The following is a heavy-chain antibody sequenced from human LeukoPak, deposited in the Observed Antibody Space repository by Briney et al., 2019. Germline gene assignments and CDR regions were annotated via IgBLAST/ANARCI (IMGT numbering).Heavy chain of an antibody. CDR1: GFTFSSYS. Sequence: GGSLRLSCAASGFTFSSYSMNWVRQAPGRGLEWLSYISSSSSTIYYADSVKGRFTISRDNAKNSLYLQMNSLRAEDTAVYYCARGAHYYGSGSWGQGTLVTVSS. J-gene: IGHJ4*02. V-gene: IGHV3-48*01. CDR2: ISSSSSTI. CDR3: ARGAHYYGSGS. D-gene: IGHD3-10*01.